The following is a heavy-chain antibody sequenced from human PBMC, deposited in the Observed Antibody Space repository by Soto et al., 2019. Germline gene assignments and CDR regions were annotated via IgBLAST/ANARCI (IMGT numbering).Heavy chain of an antibody. D-gene: IGHD2-15*01. Sequence: QSGGSLRLSCAASGFTFSSYGMHWVRQAPGKGLEWVAVIWFDGSNKYYADSVKGRFTISRDNSKNTLYLQMNSLRAEDTAVYYCARDIGSSSVRGEDYWGQGTLVTVSS. J-gene: IGHJ4*02. CDR1: GFTFSSYG. V-gene: IGHV3-33*01. CDR2: IWFDGSNK. CDR3: ARDIGSSSVRGEDY.